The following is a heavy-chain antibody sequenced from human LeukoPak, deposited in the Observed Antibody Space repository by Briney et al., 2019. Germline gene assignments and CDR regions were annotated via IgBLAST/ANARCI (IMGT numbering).Heavy chain of an antibody. CDR3: AKVSTIIEAGLRYFDL. D-gene: IGHD6-19*01. V-gene: IGHV3-33*06. J-gene: IGHJ2*01. Sequence: QPGRSLRLSCAASGFTFSSYGMHWVRQAPGKGLEWVAVIWYDGSNKYYADSVKGRFTISRDNSKNTLYLQVNSLRAEDTALYYCAKVSTIIEAGLRYFDLWGRGTLVTVSS. CDR2: IWYDGSNK. CDR1: GFTFSSYG.